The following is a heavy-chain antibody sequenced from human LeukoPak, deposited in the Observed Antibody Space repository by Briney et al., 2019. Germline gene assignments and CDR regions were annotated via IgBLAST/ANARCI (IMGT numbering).Heavy chain of an antibody. CDR1: GYTFTGYY. V-gene: IGHV1-2*02. CDR3: ARQVGGSYYFDY. J-gene: IGHJ4*02. CDR2: INPNSGGT. Sequence: ASVKVCCKASGYTFTGYYMHWVRQAPGQGLEWMGWINPNSGGTNFAQKFQGRVTMTRDTSISTAYMELSRLRSDDTAVYYCARQVGGSYYFDYWGQGTLVTVSS. D-gene: IGHD1-26*01.